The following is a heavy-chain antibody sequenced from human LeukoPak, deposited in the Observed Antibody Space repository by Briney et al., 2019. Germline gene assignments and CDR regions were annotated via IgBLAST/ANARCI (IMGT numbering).Heavy chain of an antibody. CDR3: AKDTSYYYMDV. CDR1: GFTFSSYA. Sequence: GGSLRLSCAASGFTFSSYAMTWVRQAPGKGLEWVSTISVSGVSTYYADSVKGRCTISRDNSKNTLSLQMNSLRAEDTAVYYCAKDTSYYYMDVWGKGATVTVSS. J-gene: IGHJ6*03. V-gene: IGHV3-23*01. CDR2: ISVSGVST. D-gene: IGHD3-16*01.